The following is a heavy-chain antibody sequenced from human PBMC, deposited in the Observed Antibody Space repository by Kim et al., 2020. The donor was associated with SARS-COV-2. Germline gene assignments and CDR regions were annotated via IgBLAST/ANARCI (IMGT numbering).Heavy chain of an antibody. CDR2: GTA. CDR3: ARESDGMDV. Sequence: GTANCAQKIQGRVTITADESTSTAYMELSSLRSEDTAVYYCARESDGMDVWGQGTTVTVSS. V-gene: IGHV1-69*01. J-gene: IGHJ6*02.